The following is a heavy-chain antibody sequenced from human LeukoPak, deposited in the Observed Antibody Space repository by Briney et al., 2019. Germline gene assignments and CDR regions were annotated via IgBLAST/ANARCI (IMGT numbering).Heavy chain of an antibody. Sequence: DSVKVSCKASGYTFTDYYMHWVRQAPGQGLEWMGRINPNSVGTNYAQRFQGRVTMTRDTSINTAYMDLSRLRSDDTGVYYCARGRNSVSYSTVVAPYYFDYWGQGTLVTVSS. J-gene: IGHJ4*02. CDR3: ARGRNSVSYSTVVAPYYFDY. CDR2: INPNSVGT. D-gene: IGHD2/OR15-2a*01. V-gene: IGHV1-2*05. CDR1: GYTFTDYY.